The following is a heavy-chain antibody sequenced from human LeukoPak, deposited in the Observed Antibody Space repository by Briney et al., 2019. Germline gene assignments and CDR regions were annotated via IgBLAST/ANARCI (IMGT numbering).Heavy chain of an antibody. D-gene: IGHD6-19*01. J-gene: IGHJ2*01. CDR1: GFTVSSNY. Sequence: PGGSLTLSCAASGFTVSSNYMSWVRQAPGKGLEWVSVIYSGGSTYYADSVKGRFAISRDNSKNTLYLQMNSLRAEDTAVYYCARDLSRGSGWSTHVYWYFDLWGRGTLVTVSS. CDR2: IYSGGST. CDR3: ARDLSRGSGWSTHVYWYFDL. V-gene: IGHV3-66*02.